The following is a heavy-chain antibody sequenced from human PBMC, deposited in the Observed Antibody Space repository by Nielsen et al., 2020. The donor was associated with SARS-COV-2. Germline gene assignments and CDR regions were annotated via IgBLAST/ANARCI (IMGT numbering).Heavy chain of an antibody. J-gene: IGHJ6*02. CDR1: GGSISSGDYY. CDR2: IYYSGST. D-gene: IGHD4/OR15-4a*01. CDR3: ARDRTMAPPGYYGMDV. Sequence: SETLSLTCTVSGGSISSGDYYWSWIRQHPGKGLEWIGYIYYSGSTYYNPSLKSRVTISVDTSKNQFSPKLSSVTAADTAVYYCARDRTMAPPGYYGMDVWGQGTTVTVSS. V-gene: IGHV4-31*03.